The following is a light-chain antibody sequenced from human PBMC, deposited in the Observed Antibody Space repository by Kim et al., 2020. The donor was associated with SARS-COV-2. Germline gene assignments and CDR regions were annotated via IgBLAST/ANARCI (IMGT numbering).Light chain of an antibody. CDR3: GTWDSSLSDWV. J-gene: IGLJ3*02. CDR2: DTN. Sequence: GQKVTISCSGSSSNIGRNYVSWYQQVPGTAPKLLIYDTNSRPSGIPDRFSGSKSGTSATLAISGLQTGDEADYYCGTWDSSLSDWVFGGGTKVTVL. V-gene: IGLV1-51*01. CDR1: SSNIGRNY.